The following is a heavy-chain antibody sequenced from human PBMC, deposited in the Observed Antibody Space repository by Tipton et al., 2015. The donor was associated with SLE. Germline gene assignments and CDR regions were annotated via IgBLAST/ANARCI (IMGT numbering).Heavy chain of an antibody. Sequence: TLSLTCTVSGESITAGGYYWTWIRQPPGKGLEWIGYIYYSGSTNYNPSLRSRVTISVDTSNNQFSLKLTSVTAADTAVYYCARSLRFLEWEFDPWGQGTLVTVSS. V-gene: IGHV4-61*08. CDR2: IYYSGST. CDR1: GESITAGGYY. D-gene: IGHD3-3*01. CDR3: ARSLRFLEWEFDP. J-gene: IGHJ5*02.